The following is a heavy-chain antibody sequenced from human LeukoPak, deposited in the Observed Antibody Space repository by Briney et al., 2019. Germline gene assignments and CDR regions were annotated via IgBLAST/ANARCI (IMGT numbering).Heavy chain of an antibody. V-gene: IGHV3-23*01. D-gene: IGHD1-26*01. J-gene: IGHJ4*02. CDR1: GFTFSNYA. CDR2: ISGSGGST. Sequence: GGSLRLSCAASGFTFSNYAMSWVRQAPGKGLEWVSLISGSGGSTYYADSVKVRFTISRDNSNNTLYLQMNSLRAEDTAIYYCAKDYVGVTPDYWGQGTLVTVS. CDR3: AKDYVGVTPDY.